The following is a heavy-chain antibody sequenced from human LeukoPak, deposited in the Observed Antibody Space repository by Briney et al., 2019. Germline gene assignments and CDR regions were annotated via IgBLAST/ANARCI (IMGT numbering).Heavy chain of an antibody. CDR1: GFTFRSYS. Sequence: GGSLRLSCAASGFTFRSYSMNWVRQAPGKGLEWVSSISSSSSYIYYADSVKVRFTISKDSAKTSLYLQMNSLRAEDTAVYYCARDHYDSSGYYYFDYWGQGTLVTVSS. V-gene: IGHV3-21*01. CDR2: ISSSSSYI. D-gene: IGHD3-22*01. CDR3: ARDHYDSSGYYYFDY. J-gene: IGHJ4*02.